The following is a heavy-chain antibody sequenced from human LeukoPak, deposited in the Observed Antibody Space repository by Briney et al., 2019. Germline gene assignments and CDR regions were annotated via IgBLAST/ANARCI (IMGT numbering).Heavy chain of an antibody. CDR3: AKDRRSWYSSGWLLDY. CDR1: GTSFSSYE. D-gene: IGHD6-19*01. V-gene: IGHV3-23*01. CDR2: ISGSGGST. Sequence: GRSRRLSCAASGTSFSSYEMTWGRHSPGKGLEWVSAISGSGGSTYYADSVKGRFTTSRDNFNTTLYLQMNSLRAEDTALYYCAKDRRSWYSSGWLLDYWGQGTLVTVSS. J-gene: IGHJ4*02.